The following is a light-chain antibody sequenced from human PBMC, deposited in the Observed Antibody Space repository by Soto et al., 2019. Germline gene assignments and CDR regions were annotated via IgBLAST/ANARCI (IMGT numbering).Light chain of an antibody. J-gene: IGKJ1*01. Sequence: DIQMTQSPSTLSASVGDRVTITCLSSKSISSWLAWYQQKPGKAHKLLIYDASNLESGVPLRFSGSGSGTEFTLTISNLQPDDFATYYCQQYENYWTFGQGTKVDIK. V-gene: IGKV1-5*01. CDR1: KSISSW. CDR2: DAS. CDR3: QQYENYWT.